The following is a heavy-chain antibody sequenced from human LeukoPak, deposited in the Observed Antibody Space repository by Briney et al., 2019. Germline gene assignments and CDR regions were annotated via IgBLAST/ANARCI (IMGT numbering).Heavy chain of an antibody. CDR3: ARHSYYYDSSGYYDYYFDY. J-gene: IGHJ4*02. V-gene: IGHV4-39*01. CDR1: GGSISSGSYY. Sequence: SETLSLTCTVSGGSISSGSYYWGWIRQPPGKGLEWIGSIYYSGSTYYNPSLKSRVTISVDTSKNQFSLKLSSVTAADTAFYYCARHSYYYDSSGYYDYYFDYWGQGTLVTVSS. D-gene: IGHD3-22*01. CDR2: IYYSGST.